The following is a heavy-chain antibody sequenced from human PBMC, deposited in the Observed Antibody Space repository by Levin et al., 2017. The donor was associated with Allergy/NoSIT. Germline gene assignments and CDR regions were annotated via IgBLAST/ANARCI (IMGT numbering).Heavy chain of an antibody. CDR2: IGGGGDT. CDR3: ARELNGDTSMGHYYYYMDV. V-gene: IGHV3-13*01. J-gene: IGHJ6*03. D-gene: IGHD5-18*01. Sequence: GGSLRLSCAASGFSFSTSDMHWVRQATGKGLEWVSAIGGGGDTYYADSVKVRFTISRENAKNSLYLQMNSLRAGDTAVYYCARELNGDTSMGHYYYYMDVWGKGTTVTISS. CDR1: GFSFSTSD.